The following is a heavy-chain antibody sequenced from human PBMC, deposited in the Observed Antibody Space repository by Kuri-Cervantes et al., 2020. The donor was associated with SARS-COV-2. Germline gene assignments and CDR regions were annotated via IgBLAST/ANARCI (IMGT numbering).Heavy chain of an antibody. D-gene: IGHD3-22*01. CDR3: ALGYWGSGYPRNYYHMDV. Sequence: SVKVSCKASGYTFTGYYMHWVRQAPGQGLEWMGGIIPIFGTANYAQKFQGRVTITADESTSTAYMELSSLRSEDTAVYYCALGYWGSGYPRNYYHMDVWGKGTTVTVSS. V-gene: IGHV1-69*13. J-gene: IGHJ6*03. CDR2: IIPIFGTA. CDR1: GYTFTGYY.